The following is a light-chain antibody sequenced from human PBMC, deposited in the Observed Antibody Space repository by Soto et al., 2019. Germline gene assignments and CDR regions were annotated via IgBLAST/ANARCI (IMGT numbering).Light chain of an antibody. V-gene: IGKV3-11*01. CDR3: QQRSTWPLT. CDR2: DAS. J-gene: IGKJ4*01. Sequence: ELVMTQSPATLSVSPGERATLSCRASQSFSSNVAWYQQKPGQAPRLLIYDASNRATGIPARFSGSGSGTDFTLSISSLEPEDFAVYYCQQRSTWPLTFGGGTKVDIK. CDR1: QSFSSN.